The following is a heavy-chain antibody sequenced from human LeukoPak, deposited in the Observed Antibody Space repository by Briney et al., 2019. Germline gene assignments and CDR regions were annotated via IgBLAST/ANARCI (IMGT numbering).Heavy chain of an antibody. D-gene: IGHD3-3*02. J-gene: IGHJ6*03. Sequence: GGSLRLSCAASGFTFSSYSMNWVRQAPGKGLEWVSYISSSSSTIYYADSVKGRFTISRDNAKNSLYLQMNSLRAEDTAVYYCARGGILYYMDVWGKGTTVTVSS. CDR2: ISSSSSTI. CDR1: GFTFSSYS. V-gene: IGHV3-48*01. CDR3: ARGGILYYMDV.